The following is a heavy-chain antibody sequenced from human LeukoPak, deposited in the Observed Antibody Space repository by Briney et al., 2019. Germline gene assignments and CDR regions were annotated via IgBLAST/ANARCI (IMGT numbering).Heavy chain of an antibody. CDR2: ISYDGSNK. CDR1: GFTFSSYG. D-gene: IGHD4-17*01. J-gene: IGHJ2*01. CDR3: ATTWYFDL. Sequence: GGSLRLSCAASGFTFSSYGMHWVRQAPGKGLEWVAVISYDGSNKYYADSVKGRFTISRDNSKNTLYLRMNSLRAEDTAVYYCATTWYFDLWGRGTLVTVSS. V-gene: IGHV3-30*03.